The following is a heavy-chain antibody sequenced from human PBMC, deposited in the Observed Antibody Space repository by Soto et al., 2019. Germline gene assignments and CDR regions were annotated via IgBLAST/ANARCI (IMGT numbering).Heavy chain of an antibody. J-gene: IGHJ4*02. V-gene: IGHV4-28*01. CDR1: GYSISSSNW. CDR2: IYYSGTT. Sequence: QVQLQESGPGLVKPSDTLSLTCAVSGYSISSSNWWGWIRQPPGKGLEWIGYIYYSGTTYYNPSLKRRVPMPVDTSKNQFSVKLPSVTAADTAVYYCARREIQGPIDYWGQGTLVTVSS. CDR3: ARREIQGPIDY. D-gene: IGHD1-26*01.